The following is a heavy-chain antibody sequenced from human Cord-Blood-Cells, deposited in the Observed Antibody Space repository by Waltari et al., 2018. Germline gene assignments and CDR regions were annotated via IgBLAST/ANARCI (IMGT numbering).Heavy chain of an antibody. Sequence: QVQLVQSGAEVKKPGASVKVSCKASGYTFTSYYMHCVRQAPGQGLEWMGIINPSGGSTSYAQKFQGRVTMTRDTSTSTVYMELSSLRSEDTAVYYCAREAGAAAALDYWGQGTLVTVSS. CDR2: INPSGGST. CDR1: GYTFTSYY. D-gene: IGHD2-2*01. V-gene: IGHV1-46*01. CDR3: AREAGAAAALDY. J-gene: IGHJ4*02.